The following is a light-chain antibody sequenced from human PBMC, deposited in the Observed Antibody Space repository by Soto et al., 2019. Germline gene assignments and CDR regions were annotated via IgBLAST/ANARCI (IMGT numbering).Light chain of an antibody. V-gene: IGLV2-14*01. Sequence: QSALTQPASVSGSPGQSITISCTGTSSDVGGYNYVSWYQQYPGKAPKLMIYKVSNRPSGVSNRFSGSKSGNTASLTISGLQAEDEADYYCSSYTSSSTLVFGGGTKLTVL. CDR3: SSYTSSSTLV. CDR2: KVS. CDR1: SSDVGGYNY. J-gene: IGLJ3*02.